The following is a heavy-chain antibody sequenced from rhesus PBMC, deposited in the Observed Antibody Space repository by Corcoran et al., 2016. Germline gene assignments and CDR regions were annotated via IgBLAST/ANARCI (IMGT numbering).Heavy chain of an antibody. CDR2: IHNGRGRP. CDR1: GFTFSSYG. D-gene: IGHD2-27*01. Sequence: EVQLVETGGGLVQPGGSLKLSCAASGFTFSSYGMSWVRQAPGKGLEWVSAIHNGRGRPYYADSVKCRFTISRDNSKNTLSLQMNSLRAEDTAVYYCAKDQCSGIYCYFDYWGQGVLVTVSS. J-gene: IGHJ4*01. CDR3: AKDQCSGIYCYFDY. V-gene: IGHV3S5*01.